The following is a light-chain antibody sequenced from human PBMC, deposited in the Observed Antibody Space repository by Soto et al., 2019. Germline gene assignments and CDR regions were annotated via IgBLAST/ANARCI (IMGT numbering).Light chain of an antibody. CDR1: QSIDNY. CDR3: QQECGYSQV. Sequence: IQMPRSPSSLSACVGDRVTVTRRASQSIDNYLNWYQQKPGKAPKLLIDAASSLQSGVPSRFIGSGSGAEFSLAINGLRPCDSATHFIQQECGYSQVLGQGTKVDIK. V-gene: IGKV1-39*01. J-gene: IGKJ1*01. CDR2: AAS.